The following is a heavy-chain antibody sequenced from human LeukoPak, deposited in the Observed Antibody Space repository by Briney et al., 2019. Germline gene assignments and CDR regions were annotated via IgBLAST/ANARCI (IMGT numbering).Heavy chain of an antibody. CDR2: ISSSGSYM. D-gene: IGHD2-2*01. CDR1: GFTFSSYG. J-gene: IGHJ4*02. Sequence: PGRSLRLSCAASGFTFSSYGMHWVRQAPGRGLEWVSSISSSGSYMFYADSVKGRFTISRDNAKNSLYLQMNSLRAEDTAVYYCAREWGPAAMAHTLNWGQGTLVTVSS. CDR3: AREWGPAAMAHTLN. V-gene: IGHV3-21*01.